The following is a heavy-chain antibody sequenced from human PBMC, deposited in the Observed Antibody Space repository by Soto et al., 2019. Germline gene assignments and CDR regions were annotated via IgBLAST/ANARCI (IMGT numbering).Heavy chain of an antibody. D-gene: IGHD3-9*01. CDR2: INPNSGGT. V-gene: IGHV1-2*04. CDR3: ARDQVLRYFDWLLERKRLYYYGMDV. Sequence: GASVKVSCKASGYTFTGYYMHWVRQAPGQGLEWMGWINPNSGGTNYAQKFQGWVTMTRDTSISTAYMELSRLRSDDTAVYYCARDQVLRYFDWLLERKRLYYYGMDVWGQGTTVTVSS. CDR1: GYTFTGYY. J-gene: IGHJ6*02.